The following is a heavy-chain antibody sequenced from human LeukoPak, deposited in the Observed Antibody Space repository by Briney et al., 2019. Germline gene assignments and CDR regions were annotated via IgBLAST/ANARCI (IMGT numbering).Heavy chain of an antibody. J-gene: IGHJ4*02. V-gene: IGHV4-59*08. CDR2: IYYSGST. CDR1: GGSMSSHY. D-gene: IGHD1-26*01. CDR3: ARQILGTTLYFDY. Sequence: PSETLSLTRSLSGGSMSSHYWSWIRQPPGKGLEWIGYIYYSGSTNYNPSLKSRVTISVDTSKNQFSLKLSSVTAADTAVYYCARQILGTTLYFDYWGQGTLVTVSS.